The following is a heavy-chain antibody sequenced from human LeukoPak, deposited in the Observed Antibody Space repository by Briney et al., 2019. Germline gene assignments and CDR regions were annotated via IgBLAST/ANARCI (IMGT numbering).Heavy chain of an antibody. CDR3: ARDSGAGWELPKYYFDY. V-gene: IGHV3-30-3*01. Sequence: GGSLRLSCAASGFTFSTYDIHWVRQAPGKGLEWVAVISYDGSNTYYADSVKGRFTISRDNSKNTLYLQMTSLRAEDTAVYYCARDSGAGWELPKYYFDYWGQGTLVTVSS. D-gene: IGHD1-26*01. J-gene: IGHJ4*02. CDR2: ISYDGSNT. CDR1: GFTFSTYD.